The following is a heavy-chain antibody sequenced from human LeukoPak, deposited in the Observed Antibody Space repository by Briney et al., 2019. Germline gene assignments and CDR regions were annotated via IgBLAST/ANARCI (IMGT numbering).Heavy chain of an antibody. CDR3: AKDRDYGGNSGGYFDL. J-gene: IGHJ2*01. Sequence: GGSLRLSCAASGFTFTRYAMNWVRQAPGKGLEWVSAISGSVFSTYYADSVKGRFTISRDNSKNTLYLQVNSLRAEDTAVYYCAKDRDYGGNSGGYFDLWGRGTLVTVSS. CDR1: GFTFTRYA. V-gene: IGHV3-23*01. CDR2: ISGSVFST. D-gene: IGHD4-23*01.